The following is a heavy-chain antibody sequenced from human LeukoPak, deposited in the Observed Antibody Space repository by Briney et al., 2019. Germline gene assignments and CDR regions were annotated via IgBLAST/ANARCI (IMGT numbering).Heavy chain of an antibody. CDR3: AKDRVWLQPSAFDY. Sequence: PGGSLRLSCAASGFTFRSYWMHWVRQAPGKGLVWVSRINSDGTATTYADSVKGRFTISRDNSKNTLYLQMNSLRAEDTAVYYCAKDRVWLQPSAFDYWGQGTLVTVSS. V-gene: IGHV3-74*01. J-gene: IGHJ4*02. CDR2: INSDGTAT. CDR1: GFTFRSYW. D-gene: IGHD5-24*01.